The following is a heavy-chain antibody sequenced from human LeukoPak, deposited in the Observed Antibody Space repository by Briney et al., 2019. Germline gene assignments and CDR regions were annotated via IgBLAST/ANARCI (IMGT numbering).Heavy chain of an antibody. CDR1: GFTFSSYW. V-gene: IGHV4-39*01. Sequence: GSLRLSCAASGFTFSSYWMSWVRQAPGKGLEWIGSIYYSGNTYYNASLKSRVSISIDTSKNQFSLRLTSVTAADTAVYYCARQTGSGLFILPGGQGTLVTVSS. J-gene: IGHJ4*02. CDR3: ARQTGSGLFILP. D-gene: IGHD3/OR15-3a*01. CDR2: IYYSGNT.